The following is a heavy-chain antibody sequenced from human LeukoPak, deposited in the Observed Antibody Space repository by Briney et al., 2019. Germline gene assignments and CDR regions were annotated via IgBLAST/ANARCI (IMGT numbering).Heavy chain of an antibody. CDR2: IYYSGST. CDR3: AKDLDSTGFYNPDP. CDR1: GGSISSYY. Sequence: SETLSLTCTVSGGSISSYYWSWIRQPPGKGLEWIGYIYYSGSTNYNPSLKSRVTISVDTSKNQFSLKLSSVTAADTAVYHCAKDLDSTGFYNPDPWGQGTLVTVSS. D-gene: IGHD3-22*01. V-gene: IGHV4-59*01. J-gene: IGHJ5*02.